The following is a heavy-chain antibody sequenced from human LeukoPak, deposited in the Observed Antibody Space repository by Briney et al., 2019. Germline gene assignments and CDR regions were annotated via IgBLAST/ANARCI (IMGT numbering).Heavy chain of an antibody. Sequence: GGSLRLSCAASGFAFSSYAMSWVRQAPGKGLEWVSAISGSGGSTYYADSVKGRFTISRDNSKNTLYLQMNSLRAEDTAVYYCAKDLWYSSGWFDYWGQGTLVTVSS. CDR2: ISGSGGST. V-gene: IGHV3-23*01. CDR3: AKDLWYSSGWFDY. J-gene: IGHJ4*02. CDR1: GFAFSSYA. D-gene: IGHD6-19*01.